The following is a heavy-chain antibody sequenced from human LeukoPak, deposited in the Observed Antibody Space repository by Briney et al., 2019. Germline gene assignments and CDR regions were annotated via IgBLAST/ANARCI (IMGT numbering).Heavy chain of an antibody. Sequence: GGSLRLSCAASGFTFSSYAMHWVRQAPGKGLEYVSAISSNGGSTYYANSVKGRFTISRDNSKNTLYLQMGSLRAEDMAVYYCARASQDGGSYPDYWGQGTLVTVSS. J-gene: IGHJ4*02. D-gene: IGHD1-26*01. V-gene: IGHV3-64*01. CDR1: GFTFSSYA. CDR3: ARASQDGGSYPDY. CDR2: ISSNGGST.